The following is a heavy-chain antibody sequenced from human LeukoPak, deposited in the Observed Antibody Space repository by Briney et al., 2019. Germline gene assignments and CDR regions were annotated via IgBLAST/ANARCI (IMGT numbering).Heavy chain of an antibody. CDR1: GFTFDDYG. V-gene: IGHV3-20*04. CDR2: INWNGGST. J-gene: IGHJ5*02. CDR3: ARDGSSVPYNWFDP. Sequence: GGSLRLSCAASGFTFDDYGMGWVRQAPGKGLEWVSGINWNGGSTGYADSVKGRFTISRDNAKNSLYLQMNSLRAEDTALYYCARDGSSVPYNWFDPWGQGTLVTVSS. D-gene: IGHD6-6*01.